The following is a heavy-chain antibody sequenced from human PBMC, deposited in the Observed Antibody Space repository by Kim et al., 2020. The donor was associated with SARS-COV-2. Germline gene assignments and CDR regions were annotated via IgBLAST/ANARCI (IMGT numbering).Heavy chain of an antibody. J-gene: IGHJ5*02. D-gene: IGHD3-22*01. Sequence: RVTISGDTSKNQFSLKLSSVTAADTAVYYCARDQGPYYYDSSGYKNWFDPWGQGTLVTVSS. V-gene: IGHV4-31*02. CDR3: ARDQGPYYYDSSGYKNWFDP.